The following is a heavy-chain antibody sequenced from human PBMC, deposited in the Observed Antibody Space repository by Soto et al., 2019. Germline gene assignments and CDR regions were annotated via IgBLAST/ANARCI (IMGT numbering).Heavy chain of an antibody. V-gene: IGHV1-46*01. D-gene: IGHD3-9*01. CDR1: GYTFTSYY. CDR3: ARDQRFSDILTGYYPPYGMDV. CDR2: INPSGGST. J-gene: IGHJ6*02. Sequence: ASVKVSCKASGYTFTSYYMHWVRQAPGQGLEWMGIINPSGGSTSYAQKFQGRVTMTRDTSTSTVYMELSSLRSEDTAVYYCARDQRFSDILTGYYPPYGMDVWGQGTTVTVS.